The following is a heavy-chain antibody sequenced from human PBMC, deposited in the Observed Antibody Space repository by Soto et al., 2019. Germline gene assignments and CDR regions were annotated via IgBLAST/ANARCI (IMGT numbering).Heavy chain of an antibody. Sequence: VSLRPSCASAGIIFGKRAISWVRPAPGEGLEMVSTVTDTGGAAKYEDSVRGRVTISRANSNNTLYLQMSSLRAEDPAVYYCARGSKDFYTGSRTFDFWGGGTLVTVSS. J-gene: IGHJ4*02. CDR2: VTDTGGAA. CDR1: GIIFGKRA. D-gene: IGHD3-10*01. V-gene: IGHV3-23*01. CDR3: ARGSKDFYTGSRTFDF.